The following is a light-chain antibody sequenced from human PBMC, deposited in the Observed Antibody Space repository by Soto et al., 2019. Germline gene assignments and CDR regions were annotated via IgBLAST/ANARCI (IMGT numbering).Light chain of an antibody. CDR3: QPYNSFSGT. CDR2: DAS. V-gene: IGKV1-5*01. J-gene: IGKJ1*01. CDR1: QTISSW. Sequence: DIQMTHSPSTLSASVGDRVTITCRASQTISSWLAWYQQKPGKAPKLLIYDASSLESGVPSRFSGRGSGTQFTLTISSLQPDDFATYYCQPYNSFSGTFGPGIKVDIK.